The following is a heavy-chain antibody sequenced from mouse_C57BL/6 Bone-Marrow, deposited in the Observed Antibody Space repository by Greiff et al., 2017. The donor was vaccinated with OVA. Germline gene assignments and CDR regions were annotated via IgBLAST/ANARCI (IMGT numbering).Heavy chain of an antibody. J-gene: IGHJ4*01. V-gene: IGHV1-7*01. CDR2: INPSSGYT. CDR1: GYTFTSYW. D-gene: IGHD1-3*01. Sequence: VMLVESGAELAKPGASVKLSCKASGYTFTSYWMHWVKQRPGQGLEWIGYINPSSGYTKYNQKFKDKATLTADKSSSTAYMQLSSLTYEDSAVYYCARRDMLKDYAMDYWGQGTSVTVSS. CDR3: ARRDMLKDYAMDY.